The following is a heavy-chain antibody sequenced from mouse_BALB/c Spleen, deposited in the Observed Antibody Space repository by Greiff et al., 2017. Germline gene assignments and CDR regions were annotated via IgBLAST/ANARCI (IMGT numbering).Heavy chain of an antibody. V-gene: IGHV1-63*02. Sequence: QVQLKESGAELVRPGTSVKISCKASGYTFTNYWPGWVKQRPGHGLEWIGDIYPGGGYTNYNEKFKGKATLTADTSSSTAYMQLSSLTSEDSAVYFCAKYYYGSSVYFDYWGQGTTLTVSS. J-gene: IGHJ2*01. CDR1: GYTFTNYW. CDR3: AKYYYGSSVYFDY. CDR2: IYPGGGYT. D-gene: IGHD1-1*01.